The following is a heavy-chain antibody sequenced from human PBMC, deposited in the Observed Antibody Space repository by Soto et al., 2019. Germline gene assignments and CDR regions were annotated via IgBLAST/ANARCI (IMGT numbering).Heavy chain of an antibody. CDR1: GGSTSSYY. J-gene: IGHJ4*01. Sequence: SETLCLTCTVSGGSTSSYYWGWIRQPPGKALEWIGYFFYGGTSNYNPSLRSRVTISGDTAENQLSLRLTSVTAADTAVYYCARISAYSSGWYTYYFDYWGHGILVTVSS. D-gene: IGHD6-13*01. CDR3: ARISAYSSGWYTYYFDY. CDR2: FFYGGTS. V-gene: IGHV4-59*01.